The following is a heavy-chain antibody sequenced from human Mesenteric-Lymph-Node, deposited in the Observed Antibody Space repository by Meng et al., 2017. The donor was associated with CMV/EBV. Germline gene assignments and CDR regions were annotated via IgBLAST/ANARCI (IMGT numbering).Heavy chain of an antibody. V-gene: IGHV3-48*03. CDR1: EFTLTSYE. CDR3: ARAPGYYDSSGTFDY. CDR2: ISISGSTK. Sequence: GESLKISCVASEFTLTSYEMNWVRQAPGKGLEWVAHISISGSTKYYADSVKGRFTISRDNSKNTLYLQMNSLRAEDTAVYYCARAPGYYDSSGTFDYWGQGTLVTVPQ. J-gene: IGHJ4*02. D-gene: IGHD3-22*01.